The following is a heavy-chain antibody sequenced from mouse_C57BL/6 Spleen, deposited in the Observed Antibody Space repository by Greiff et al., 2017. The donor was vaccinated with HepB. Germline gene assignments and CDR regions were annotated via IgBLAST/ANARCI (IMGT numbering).Heavy chain of an antibody. D-gene: IGHD2-1*01. CDR2: ISDGGSYT. J-gene: IGHJ4*01. V-gene: IGHV5-4*01. Sequence: EVQGVESGGGLVKPGGSLKLSCAASGFTFSSYAMSWVRQTPEKRLEWVATISDGGSYTYYPDNVKGRFTISRDNAKNNLYLQMSHLKSEDTAMYYCARKGRNYYGNYDAMDYWGQGTSVTVSS. CDR3: ARKGRNYYGNYDAMDY. CDR1: GFTFSSYA.